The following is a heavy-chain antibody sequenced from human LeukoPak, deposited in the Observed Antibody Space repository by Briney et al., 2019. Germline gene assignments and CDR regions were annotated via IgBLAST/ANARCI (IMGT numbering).Heavy chain of an antibody. D-gene: IGHD7-27*01. J-gene: IGHJ4*02. CDR1: GYTFTGYY. V-gene: IGHV1-2*04. Sequence: ASVKVSCKASGYTFTGYYMHWVRQAPGQGLEWMGWINPNSGGTNYAQKFQDWVTMTRDTSISTAYMELSSLRSDDTAVYYCARGPPNWGYDYWGPGTLVTVSS. CDR3: ARGPPNWGYDY. CDR2: INPNSGGT.